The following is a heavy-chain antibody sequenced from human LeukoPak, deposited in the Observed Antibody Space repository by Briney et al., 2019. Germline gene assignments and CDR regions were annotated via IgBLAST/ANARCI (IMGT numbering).Heavy chain of an antibody. CDR1: GFTVSQNY. D-gene: IGHD4-17*01. J-gene: IGHJ4*02. CDR2: LWPEGSDK. V-gene: IGHV3-7*01. Sequence: GGSLRLSCAASGFTVSQNYMSWVRQAPGRGLEWVATLWPEGSDKRYVDSVRDRFTISRDNAKNSLYLQMNSLRAEDTAVYYCARLFGGVTTFDYWGQGALVTVSS. CDR3: ARLFGGVTTFDY.